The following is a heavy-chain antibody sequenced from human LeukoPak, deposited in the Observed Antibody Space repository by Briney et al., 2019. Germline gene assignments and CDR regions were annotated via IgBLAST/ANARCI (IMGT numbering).Heavy chain of an antibody. CDR2: ISWNSGSI. Sequence: PGGSLRLSCAASGFTFDDYAMHWVRQAPGKGLEWVSGISWNSGSIGYADSVKGRFTISRDNAKNSLYLQMNGLRAEDTALYYCAKGSYYDILTGYYEFDYWGQGTLVTVSS. CDR1: GFTFDDYA. D-gene: IGHD3-9*01. CDR3: AKGSYYDILTGYYEFDY. V-gene: IGHV3-9*01. J-gene: IGHJ4*02.